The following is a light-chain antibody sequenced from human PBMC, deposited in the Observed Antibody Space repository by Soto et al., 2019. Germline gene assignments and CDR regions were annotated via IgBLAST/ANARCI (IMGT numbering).Light chain of an antibody. V-gene: IGKV3-20*01. CDR3: QQYGLPPHS. Sequence: EIVLTQSPGTLSLSPGERATLSCRASQSVYNNYLAWYQQKPGQTPRLLVNGASNRASGIPDRFSGGGSGTDFTLTISSLEHEDFAVYYCQQYGLPPHSFGQGTRVEIK. J-gene: IGKJ2*01. CDR2: GAS. CDR1: QSVYNNY.